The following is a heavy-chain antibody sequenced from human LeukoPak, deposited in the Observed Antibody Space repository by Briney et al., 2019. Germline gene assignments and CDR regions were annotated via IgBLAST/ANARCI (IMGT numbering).Heavy chain of an antibody. CDR1: GYSTSSGYY. Sequence: PSETLSLSCAASGYSTSSGYYWGWIRQPPGKGLEWIGSIYHSGSTYYNPSLKSRVTISVDTSKNQFSLKLSSVTAADTAVYYCASAYYDILTGYFDYWGQGTLVTVSS. J-gene: IGHJ4*02. V-gene: IGHV4-38-2*01. CDR2: IYHSGST. D-gene: IGHD3-9*01. CDR3: ASAYYDILTGYFDY.